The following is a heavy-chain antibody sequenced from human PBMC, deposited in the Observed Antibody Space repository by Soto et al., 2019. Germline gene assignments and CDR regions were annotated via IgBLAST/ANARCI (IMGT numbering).Heavy chain of an antibody. D-gene: IGHD3-22*01. V-gene: IGHV1-58*01. CDR2: IVVGSGNT. Sequence: ASVKVSCKASGFTFTSSAVQWVRQARGQRLEWIGWIVVGSGNTNYAQKFQERVTITRDMSTSTAYMELSSLRSEDTAVYYCAALLAPGYYDSSGYYFDYWGQGTLVTVSS. CDR1: GFTFTSSA. J-gene: IGHJ4*02. CDR3: AALLAPGYYDSSGYYFDY.